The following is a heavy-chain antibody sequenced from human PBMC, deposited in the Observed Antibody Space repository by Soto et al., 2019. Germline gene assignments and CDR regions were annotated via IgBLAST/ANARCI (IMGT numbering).Heavy chain of an antibody. CDR3: VRDSSHRAV. CDR1: GFTFSNYK. Sequence: PGGSLRLSCAASGFTFSNYKMNWVRQAPGKGLEWISAISSGDSYIYYADSVKGRFTISRDDAKNSLYLQMSSLSVEDTAVYYCVRDSSHRAVWRQRTTVTVSS. J-gene: IGHJ6*02. CDR2: ISSGDSYI. V-gene: IGHV3-21*01.